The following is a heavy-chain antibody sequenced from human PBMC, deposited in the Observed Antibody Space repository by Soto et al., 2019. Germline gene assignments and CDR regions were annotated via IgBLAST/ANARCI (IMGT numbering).Heavy chain of an antibody. V-gene: IGHV3-66*01. Sequence: EVQLVESGGTLVQPGGSLRLSCAASGFDASVNYMTWVRQAPVKGLEWVSAINSGGNTFYADSVKGRFTISRDNSKNTLYLQMYSLRVEDTAMYYCVRENYYYGMDVWGQGTAVTVSS. CDR1: GFDASVNY. CDR3: VRENYYYGMDV. CDR2: INSGGNT. J-gene: IGHJ6*02.